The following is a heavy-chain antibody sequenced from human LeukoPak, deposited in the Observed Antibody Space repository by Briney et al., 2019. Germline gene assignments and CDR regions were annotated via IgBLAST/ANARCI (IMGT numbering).Heavy chain of an antibody. Sequence: GGSLRLSCAASGFTFDDYGMSWVRQAPGKGLEWVSGINWNGGSTGYADSVKGRFTISRDNAKNSLYLQMNSLRAEDTALYYCAREKDILTGYYSYYFDYWGQGTLVTVSS. D-gene: IGHD3-9*01. CDR3: AREKDILTGYYSYYFDY. J-gene: IGHJ4*02. V-gene: IGHV3-20*04. CDR2: INWNGGST. CDR1: GFTFDDYG.